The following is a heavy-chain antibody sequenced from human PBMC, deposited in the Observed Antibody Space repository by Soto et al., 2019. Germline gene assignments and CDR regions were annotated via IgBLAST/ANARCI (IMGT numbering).Heavy chain of an antibody. D-gene: IGHD4-4*01. CDR2: IYPGDSDT. Sequence: GESLEISCKGSGYSFTSYWIGWVRQMPGKGLEWMGIIYPGDSDTRYSPSFQGQVTIAADKSISTAYLQWSSLKASDTAMYYCARCSNDYSNYEAGGYYYYYMDVWGKGTTVTVSS. J-gene: IGHJ6*03. CDR1: GYSFTSYW. CDR3: ARCSNDYSNYEAGGYYYYYMDV. V-gene: IGHV5-51*01.